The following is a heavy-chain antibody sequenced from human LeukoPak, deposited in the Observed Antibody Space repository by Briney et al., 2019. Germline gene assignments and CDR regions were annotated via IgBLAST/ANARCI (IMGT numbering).Heavy chain of an antibody. V-gene: IGHV3-23*01. Sequence: GGSLKLSCAASGFTFSIYALSWVRRAPGKGLEWVSVISGSGDSTNLADSVKGRFIVSRDNSKSTLYLQMNSLRADDTAVYYCAKKGYYDGSGYYMYYFDHWGQGTLVTVSS. J-gene: IGHJ4*02. D-gene: IGHD3-22*01. CDR1: GFTFSIYA. CDR2: ISGSGDST. CDR3: AKKGYYDGSGYYMYYFDH.